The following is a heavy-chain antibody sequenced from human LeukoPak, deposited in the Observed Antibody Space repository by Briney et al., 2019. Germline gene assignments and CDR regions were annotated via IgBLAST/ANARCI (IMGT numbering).Heavy chain of an antibody. CDR2: ISYDGSNE. CDR1: GFTFSSYV. CDR3: ARARDDYFDY. D-gene: IGHD3-10*01. J-gene: IGHJ4*02. Sequence: GGSLRLSCAASGFTFSSYVMHWVRQAPGKGLEWVAIISYDGSNEYYADSVKGRFTISRDNSKNTLYLQMNSLRAEDTAVYYCARARDDYFDYWGQGTLVTVSS. V-gene: IGHV3-30*04.